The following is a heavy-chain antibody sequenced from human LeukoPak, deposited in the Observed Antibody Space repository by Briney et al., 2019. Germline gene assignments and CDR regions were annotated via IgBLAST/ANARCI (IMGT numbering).Heavy chain of an antibody. CDR2: IYYSGST. D-gene: IGHD6-6*01. CDR1: GGSISSGDYY. CDR3: ARVFRGSSKKYFDY. V-gene: IGHV4-31*03. J-gene: IGHJ4*02. Sequence: SETLSLTCTVSGGSISSGDYYWSWIRQHPGKGLEWIGYIYYSGSTYYNPSLKSRVTISVDTSKNQFSLKLSSVTAADTAVYYCARVFRGSSKKYFDYWGQGTLVTVSS.